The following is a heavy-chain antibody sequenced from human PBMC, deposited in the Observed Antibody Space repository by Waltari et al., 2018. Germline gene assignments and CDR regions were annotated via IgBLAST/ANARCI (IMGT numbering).Heavy chain of an antibody. V-gene: IGHV3-21*01. D-gene: IGHD3-9*01. CDR1: GFTFSSYS. CDR2: ISSSSSYI. CDR3: ASLWTHYDILTGLFGYYYGMDV. J-gene: IGHJ6*02. Sequence: EVQLVESGGGLVKPGGSLRLSCAASGFTFSSYSMNWVRQAPGKGLEWVSSISSSSSYIYYADSVKARFTISRDNAKNSLYLQMNSLRAEDTAVYYCASLWTHYDILTGLFGYYYGMDVWGQGTTVTVTS.